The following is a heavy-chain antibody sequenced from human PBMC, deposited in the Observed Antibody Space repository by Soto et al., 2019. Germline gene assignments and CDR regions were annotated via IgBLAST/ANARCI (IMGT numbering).Heavy chain of an antibody. CDR1: GGTFSSYA. V-gene: IGHV1-69*13. D-gene: IGHD6-6*01. CDR2: IIPIFGTA. J-gene: IGHJ5*02. CDR3: ARASIAANWFDP. Sequence: RASVKVSGKASGGTFSSYAISWVRQAPGQGLEWMGGIIPIFGTANYAQKFQGRVTITADESTSTAYMELSSLRSEDTAVYYCARASIAANWFDPWGRGTLVTVSS.